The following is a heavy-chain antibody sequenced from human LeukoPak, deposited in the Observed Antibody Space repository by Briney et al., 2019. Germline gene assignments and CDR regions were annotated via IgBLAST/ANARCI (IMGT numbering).Heavy chain of an antibody. CDR2: ISGGGST. J-gene: IGHJ4*02. CDR3: AKGITITFDY. V-gene: IGHV3-23*01. CDR1: GFTFSSYA. Sequence: GGSLGLSCAASGFTFSSYAMSWVRQAPGKGLEWVSAISGGGSTYYADSVKGRFTISRDNSKNTLYLQMNSLRAEDTAVYYCAKGITITFDYWGQGTLVTVSS. D-gene: IGHD3-10*01.